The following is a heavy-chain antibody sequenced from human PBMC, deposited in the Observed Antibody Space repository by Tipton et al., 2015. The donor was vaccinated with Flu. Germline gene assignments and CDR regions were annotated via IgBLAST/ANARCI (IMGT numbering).Heavy chain of an antibody. CDR3: ARDRPINGPHGGYSGYDYDGFYC. CDR1: GGSISRGSYY. V-gene: IGHV4-61*09. J-gene: IGHJ4*02. D-gene: IGHD5-12*01. CDR2: IIHSGST. Sequence: TLSLTCTVSGGSISRGSYYYNWIRQPAGEGLEWIGDIIHSGSTNYNPSLKSRVTISVDTSKNQFSLKLTSVTAADTAVYYCARDRPINGPHGGYSGYDYDGFYCWGQGTLVTVSS.